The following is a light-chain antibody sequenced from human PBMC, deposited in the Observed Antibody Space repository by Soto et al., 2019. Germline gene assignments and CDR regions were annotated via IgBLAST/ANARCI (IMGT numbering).Light chain of an antibody. J-gene: IGKJ4*01. Sequence: IVLTQSPATLSLSPGERATLSCRASQSVSSYLAWYQQKPGQAPRLLIHGASNRATGIPDRFSGSGSGTDFTLTISRLEPEDFAVYYCQQFSSYPLTFGGGTKVDIK. CDR2: GAS. CDR3: QQFSSYPLT. CDR1: QSVSSY. V-gene: IGKV3-11*01.